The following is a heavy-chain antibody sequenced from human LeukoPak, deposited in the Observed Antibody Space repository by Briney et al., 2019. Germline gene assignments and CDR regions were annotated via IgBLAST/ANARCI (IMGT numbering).Heavy chain of an antibody. J-gene: IGHJ3*02. Sequence: PSETLSLTCAVYGGSFSGYYWSWIRQPPGKGLEWIGEINHSGSTNYNPSLKSRVTISVGTSKNQFSLKLSSVTAADTAVYYCAGGDGYSRDAFDIWGQGTMVTVSS. CDR3: AGGDGYSRDAFDI. D-gene: IGHD5-24*01. V-gene: IGHV4-34*01. CDR1: GGSFSGYY. CDR2: INHSGST.